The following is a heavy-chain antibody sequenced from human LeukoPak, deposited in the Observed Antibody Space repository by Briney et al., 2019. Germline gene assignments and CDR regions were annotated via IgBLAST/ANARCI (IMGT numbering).Heavy chain of an antibody. CDR1: GFTFNTYA. V-gene: IGHV3-23*01. Sequence: GSLRLSCAASGFTFNTYAMGWVRQAPWERLQWVSGISDSGGNTYYADSVRGRFTISRDNSKNTLYLQMNSLRAEDTAVYYCARHRSSWLIDYWGQGTLVTVSS. D-gene: IGHD6-6*01. CDR3: ARHRSSWLIDY. J-gene: IGHJ4*02. CDR2: ISDSGGNT.